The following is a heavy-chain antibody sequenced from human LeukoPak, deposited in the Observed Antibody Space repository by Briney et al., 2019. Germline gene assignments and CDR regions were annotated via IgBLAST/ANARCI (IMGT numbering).Heavy chain of an antibody. CDR1: GFSLPNYW. D-gene: IGHD4-4*01. J-gene: IGHJ4*02. Sequence: GGSLRLSCAASGFSLPNYWIHWVRQAPGKGLEWVAGISGSGGSTDYADSVKGRFTISRDNSKNTLHLQMNSLRAEDTAVYYCAKETSTVSRPCYFDYWGQGTLVTVSS. CDR3: AKETSTVSRPCYFDY. CDR2: ISGSGGST. V-gene: IGHV3-23*01.